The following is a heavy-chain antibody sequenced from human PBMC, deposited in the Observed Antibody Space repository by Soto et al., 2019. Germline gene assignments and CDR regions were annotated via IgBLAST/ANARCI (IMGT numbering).Heavy chain of an antibody. D-gene: IGHD6-19*01. J-gene: IGHJ4*02. CDR2: ISAYNGNT. CDR3: ARDSRQVAVAGIPDYFDY. Sequence: QVQLVQSGAVVKKPGASVKVSCKASGYTFTSYGISWVRQAPGQGLEWMGWISAYNGNTNYAQKLQGRVTMTTDTSTSTAYMELRSLRSDDTAVYYCARDSRQVAVAGIPDYFDYWGQGTLVTVSS. V-gene: IGHV1-18*01. CDR1: GYTFTSYG.